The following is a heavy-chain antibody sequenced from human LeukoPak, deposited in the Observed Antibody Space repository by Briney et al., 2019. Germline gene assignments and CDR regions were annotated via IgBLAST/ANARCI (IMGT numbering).Heavy chain of an antibody. J-gene: IGHJ6*02. V-gene: IGHV3-23*01. CDR3: AKVGGCSSTSCYEYYYYGMDV. CDR1: GFTFSSYA. CDR2: ISGSGGST. D-gene: IGHD2-2*01. Sequence: GGSLRLSCAASGFTFSSYAMSWVRQAPGKGLEWVSAISGSGGSTYYADSVKGRFAISRDNSKNTLYLQMNSLRAEDTAVYYCAKVGGCSSTSCYEYYYYGMDVWGQGTTVTVSS.